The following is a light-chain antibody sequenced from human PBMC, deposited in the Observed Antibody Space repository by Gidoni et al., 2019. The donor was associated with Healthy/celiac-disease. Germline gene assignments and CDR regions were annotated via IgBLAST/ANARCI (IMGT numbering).Light chain of an antibody. J-gene: IGLJ3*02. CDR2: DTS. CDR1: TGAVTSGHY. CDR3: LLSCSGARGV. V-gene: IGLV7-46*01. Sequence: QAVVTQEPSLTVSPGGTVTLTCGSSTGAVTSGHYPYWFQQKPGQAPRTLIYDTSKKHSWTPARFSGSLLGGKAALTLSGAQPEDEAEYYCLLSCSGARGVFGGGTKLTVL.